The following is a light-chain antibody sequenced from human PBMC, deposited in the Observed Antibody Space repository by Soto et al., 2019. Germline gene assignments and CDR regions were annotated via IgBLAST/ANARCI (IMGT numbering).Light chain of an antibody. CDR1: ETVYSD. CDR2: DAS. Sequence: EVVLTQSPATLSLSPGERATLSCRTSETVYSDFSWYQQKPGQAPRRLIYDASNRATGIPASFVGGGSGTEFTLTISCLEADEFAVYYCQQRYNWPPLTFGGGTKVEMK. V-gene: IGKV3-11*01. J-gene: IGKJ4*01. CDR3: QQRYNWPPLT.